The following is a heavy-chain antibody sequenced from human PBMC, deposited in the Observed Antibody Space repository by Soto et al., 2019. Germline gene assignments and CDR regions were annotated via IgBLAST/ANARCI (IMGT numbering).Heavy chain of an antibody. CDR3: AAADSSSSPWYYYYGMDV. V-gene: IGHV1-58*01. CDR2: IVVGSGNT. J-gene: IGHJ6*02. D-gene: IGHD6-6*01. CDR1: GCTFTSSA. Sequence: ASVKVSCKASGCTFTSSAVQWVRQARGQRLEWIGWIVVGSGNTNYAQKFQERVTITRDMSTSTAYMELSSLRSEDTAVYYCAAADSSSSPWYYYYGMDVWGQGTTVTVSS.